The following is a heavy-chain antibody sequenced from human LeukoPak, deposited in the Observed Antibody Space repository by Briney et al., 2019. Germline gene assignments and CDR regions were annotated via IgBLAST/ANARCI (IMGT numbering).Heavy chain of an antibody. V-gene: IGHV4-34*01. Sequence: SETLSLTCTVSGYSISSGYYWSWIRQPPGKGLEWIGEINHSGSTNYNPSLKSRVTISVDTSKNQFSLKLSSVTAADTAVYYCARRFEYSSSSEYDYWGQGTLVTVSS. CDR1: GYSISSGYY. J-gene: IGHJ4*02. CDR2: INHSGST. D-gene: IGHD6-6*01. CDR3: ARRFEYSSSSEYDY.